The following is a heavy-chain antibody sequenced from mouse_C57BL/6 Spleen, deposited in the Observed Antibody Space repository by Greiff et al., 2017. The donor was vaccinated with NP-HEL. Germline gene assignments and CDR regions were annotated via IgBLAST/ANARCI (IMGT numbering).Heavy chain of an antibody. V-gene: IGHV1-22*01. CDR1: GYTFTDYN. CDR2: INPNNGGT. Sequence: EVQLQQSGPELVKPGASVKMSCKASGYTFTDYNMHWVKQSHGKSLEWIGYINPNNGGTSYNQKFKGKATLNVNKSSSTAYMELRSLTSEDSAVYYCARDYYGSSYGAMDYWGQGTSVTVSS. D-gene: IGHD1-1*01. J-gene: IGHJ4*01. CDR3: ARDYYGSSYGAMDY.